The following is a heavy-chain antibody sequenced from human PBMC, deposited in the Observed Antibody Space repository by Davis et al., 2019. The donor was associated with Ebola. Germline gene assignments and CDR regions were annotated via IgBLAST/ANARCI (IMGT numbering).Heavy chain of an antibody. Sequence: GESPKISCAASGFTVSSNYMSWVRQAPGKGLEWVSVIYSGGSTYYADSVKGRFAISRDNAKNSLYLQMNSLRDEDTAVYYCARDGPVGAILYGMDVWGQGTTVTVSS. D-gene: IGHD1-26*01. CDR2: IYSGGST. V-gene: IGHV3-53*01. J-gene: IGHJ6*02. CDR1: GFTVSSNY. CDR3: ARDGPVGAILYGMDV.